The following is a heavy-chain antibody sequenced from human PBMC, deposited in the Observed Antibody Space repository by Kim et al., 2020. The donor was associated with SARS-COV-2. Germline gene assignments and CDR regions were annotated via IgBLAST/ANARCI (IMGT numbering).Heavy chain of an antibody. V-gene: IGHV3-49*04. J-gene: IGHJ3*02. Sequence: GGSLRLSCMASGFTFADYAMTWVRQAPGKGLEWVGFIRRKDYFGTAEYAASVQGRIIISRDDSKSIAYLQLTSLKTEDTAVYYCARDLGGWDGYTHAFDIWGQGTMVTVSS. CDR3: ARDLGGWDGYTHAFDI. D-gene: IGHD6-25*01. CDR1: GFTFADYA. CDR2: IRRKDYFGTA.